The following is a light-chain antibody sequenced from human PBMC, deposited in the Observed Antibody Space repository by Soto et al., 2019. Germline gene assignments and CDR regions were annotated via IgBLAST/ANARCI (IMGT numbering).Light chain of an antibody. CDR3: QQYVSSFRT. J-gene: IGKJ1*01. V-gene: IGKV3D-20*01. CDR2: DAS. CDR1: QSVNNNY. Sequence: EIVLTQSPATLSLSPGERATLSCGASQSVNNNYLAWYQQKPGLAPRLVIYDASNRATGIPDRFSGSGSGTDFTLTISRLEPEDFAVYYCQQYVSSFRTFGQGTKVE.